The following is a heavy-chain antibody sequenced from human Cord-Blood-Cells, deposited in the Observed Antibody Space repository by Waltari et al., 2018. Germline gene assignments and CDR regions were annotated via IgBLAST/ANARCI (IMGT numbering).Heavy chain of an antibody. Sequence: QVQLQESGPGLVKPSETLSLTYTVSGGSISSHYWSWIRQPPGKGLEWIGYIYYSGSTNYNPSLKSRVTISVDTSKNQFSLKLSSVTAADTAVYYCAALELDYWGQGTLVTVSS. J-gene: IGHJ4*02. CDR1: GGSISSHY. CDR2: IYYSGST. CDR3: AALELDY. V-gene: IGHV4-59*11.